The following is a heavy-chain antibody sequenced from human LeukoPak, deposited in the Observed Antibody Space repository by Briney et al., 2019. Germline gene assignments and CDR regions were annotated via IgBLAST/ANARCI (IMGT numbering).Heavy chain of an antibody. V-gene: IGHV3-11*01. J-gene: IGHJ4*02. CDR1: GFIFSDYY. CDR3: AAEVSPKVFDF. Sequence: PGGSLRLSCASFGFIFSDYYMSWIRQVPGKGLEWIAYISARGDVIYSVDSVKGRFTISRDNAKSLLYLQMNSLRGDDTAVYFCAAEVSPKVFDFRGQGTLVTVSS. CDR2: ISARGDVI.